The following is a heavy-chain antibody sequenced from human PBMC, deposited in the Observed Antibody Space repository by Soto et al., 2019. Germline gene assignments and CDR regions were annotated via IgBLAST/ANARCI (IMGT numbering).Heavy chain of an antibody. Sequence: QVQLQESGPGLVKPSQTLSLTCTVSGGSISSGGYYWSWIRQHPGKGLEWIGYIYYSGSTYYNPSLKSGVTISVDTSKNQFCLKLSSVTAADTAVYYCASLRRGYSGYGVIDYWGQGTLVTVSS. D-gene: IGHD5-12*01. J-gene: IGHJ4*02. CDR2: IYYSGST. V-gene: IGHV4-31*03. CDR3: ASLRRGYSGYGVIDY. CDR1: GGSISSGGYY.